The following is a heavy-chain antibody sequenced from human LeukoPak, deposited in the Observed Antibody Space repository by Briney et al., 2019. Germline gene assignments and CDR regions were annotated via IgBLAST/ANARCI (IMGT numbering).Heavy chain of an antibody. Sequence: SETLSLTCAVYGGSFSGYYWSWIRQPPGKGLEWIGSIYHSGSTNYNPSLKSRVTISVDTSKNQFSLKLSSVTAADTAVYYCARSRGGYPDWGQGTMVTVSS. CDR3: ARSRGGYPD. V-gene: IGHV4-34*01. D-gene: IGHD5-12*01. J-gene: IGHJ3*01. CDR2: IYHSGST. CDR1: GGSFSGYY.